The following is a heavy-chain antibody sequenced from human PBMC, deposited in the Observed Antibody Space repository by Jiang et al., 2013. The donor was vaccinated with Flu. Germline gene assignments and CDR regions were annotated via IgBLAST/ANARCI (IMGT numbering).Heavy chain of an antibody. CDR2: IHPSGGSA. D-gene: IGHD3-10*01. V-gene: IGHV1-46*01. CDR1: GYAFTTYS. CDR3: ATDRLTPITMVRGGLLAY. Sequence: SGAEVKKPGASVKVSCKASGYAFTTYSMHWVRQAPGQGLEWMGIIHPSGGSATYARKFQGRITMTRDTSTTTVYMELSRLTSEDTALYYCATDRLTPITMVRGGLLAYWGQGTLVTVSS. J-gene: IGHJ4*02.